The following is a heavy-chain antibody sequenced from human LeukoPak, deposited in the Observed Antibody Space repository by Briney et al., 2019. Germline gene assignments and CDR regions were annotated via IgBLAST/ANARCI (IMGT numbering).Heavy chain of an antibody. J-gene: IGHJ4*02. V-gene: IGHV3-9*01. Sequence: PGGSLRLSCAASGFTFSSYSMNWVRQAPGKGLEWVSGISWNSGSIGYADSVKGRFTISRDNAKNSLYLQMNSLRAEDTALYYCAKGGSGSYFDYWGQGTLVTVSS. CDR1: GFTFSSYS. CDR2: ISWNSGSI. D-gene: IGHD3-10*01. CDR3: AKGGSGSYFDY.